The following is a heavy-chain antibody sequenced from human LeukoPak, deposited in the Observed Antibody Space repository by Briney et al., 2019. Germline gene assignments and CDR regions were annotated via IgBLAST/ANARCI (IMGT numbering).Heavy chain of an antibody. Sequence: SQTLSLTCTVSGGSISSSSYYWGWIRQPPGKGLEWIGRIYTSGSTNYNPSLKSRVTMSVDTSKNQFSLKLSSVTAADTAVYYCARAVGSGSFQTYYYYMDVWGKGTTVTISS. D-gene: IGHD3-10*01. CDR3: ARAVGSGSFQTYYYYMDV. V-gene: IGHV4-61*02. CDR2: IYTSGST. J-gene: IGHJ6*03. CDR1: GGSISSSSYY.